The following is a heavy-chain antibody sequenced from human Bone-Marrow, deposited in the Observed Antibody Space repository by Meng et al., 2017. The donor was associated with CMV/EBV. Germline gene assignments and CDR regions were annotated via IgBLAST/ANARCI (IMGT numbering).Heavy chain of an antibody. D-gene: IGHD2-2*01. CDR2: ISSSSSYI. Sequence: GESLKISCAASGFTFSSYSMNWVRQAPGKGLEWVSSISSSSSYIYYADSVKGRFTISRDNAKNSLYLQMNSLRAEDTAVYYCASPYQLQPERGGYGTGLDAFDIWGQATMVAVSS. CDR3: ASPYQLQPERGGYGTGLDAFDI. V-gene: IGHV3-21*01. CDR1: GFTFSSYS. J-gene: IGHJ3*02.